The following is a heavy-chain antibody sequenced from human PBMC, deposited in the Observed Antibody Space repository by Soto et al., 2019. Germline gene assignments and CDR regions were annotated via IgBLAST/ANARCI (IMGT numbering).Heavy chain of an antibody. Sequence: GGSLRLSCTASGFTFGDYAMSWFRQAPGKGLEWVGFIRSKAYGGTTEYAASVKGRFTISRDDSKSIAYLQMNSLKTEDTAVYYCTRVEDFWSGYSPGEDVWGKGTTVTVSS. CDR1: GFTFGDYA. J-gene: IGHJ6*04. D-gene: IGHD3-3*01. V-gene: IGHV3-49*03. CDR2: IRSKAYGGTT. CDR3: TRVEDFWSGYSPGEDV.